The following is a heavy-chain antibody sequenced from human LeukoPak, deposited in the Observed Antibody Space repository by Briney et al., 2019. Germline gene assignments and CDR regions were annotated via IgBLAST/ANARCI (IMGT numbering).Heavy chain of an antibody. V-gene: IGHV3-23*01. J-gene: IGHJ4*02. D-gene: IGHD6-6*01. CDR1: GFTFSSHA. CDR3: ARGQKYLGDY. Sequence: QPGGSLRLSCAASGFTFSSHAMTWVRQAPGKGLEWVSVIDASGGSTYYADSVKGRFTISRDNSKNTVYLQMNTLRADDTAIYYCARGQKYLGDYWGQGTLVTVSS. CDR2: IDASGGST.